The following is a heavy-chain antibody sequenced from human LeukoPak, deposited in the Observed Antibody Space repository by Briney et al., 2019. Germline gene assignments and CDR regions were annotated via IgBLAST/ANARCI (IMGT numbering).Heavy chain of an antibody. CDR3: ARASFWESPINWFAP. J-gene: IGHJ5*02. V-gene: IGHV1-46*01. CDR1: GYTFTGYY. CDR2: INPSGSST. Sequence: ASVKVSCKASGYTFTGYYMHWVRQAPGQGLEWMGLINPSGSSTLYAQKFQGRVTMTRDMSTTTDYMELSSLRSEDTAVYYCARASFWESPINWFAPWGQGTLVTVSS. D-gene: IGHD3-16*01.